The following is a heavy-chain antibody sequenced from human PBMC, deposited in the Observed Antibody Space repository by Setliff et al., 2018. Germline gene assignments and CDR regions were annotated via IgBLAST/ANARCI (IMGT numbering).Heavy chain of an antibody. CDR1: GGSISSGSDY. Sequence: PSETLSLTCTVSGGSISSGSDYWAWIRQPPGKGLEWLGTVYHSGGTYYNPSLKSRVTMSVDTSKNLFSLKLNSVTAADTAVYYCARIAYGSGSYYFDYWGQGTLVTVSS. V-gene: IGHV4-39*01. D-gene: IGHD3-10*01. J-gene: IGHJ4*02. CDR2: VYHSGGT. CDR3: ARIAYGSGSYYFDY.